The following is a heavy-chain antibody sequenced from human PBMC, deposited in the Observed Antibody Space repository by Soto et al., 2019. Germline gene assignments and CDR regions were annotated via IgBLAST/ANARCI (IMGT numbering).Heavy chain of an antibody. CDR2: INPSGVST. D-gene: IGHD2-15*01. CDR3: AREVAPDLLLGSCSGGSCYFDY. Sequence: ASVKVSCKASGYTFTSYFMHWVRQAPGQGLEWMGVINPSGVSTSYAQKFQGRVTMTKDTSTGTVYMELSSLRSEDTAVYYCAREVAPDLLLGSCSGGSCYFDYWGQGTLVTVSS. V-gene: IGHV1-46*01. J-gene: IGHJ4*02. CDR1: GYTFTSYF.